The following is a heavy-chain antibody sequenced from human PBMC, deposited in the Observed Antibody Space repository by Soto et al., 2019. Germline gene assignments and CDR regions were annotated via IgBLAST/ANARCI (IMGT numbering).Heavy chain of an antibody. D-gene: IGHD3-10*01. V-gene: IGHV3-74*01. CDR2: IKGDGSIT. CDR3: ARGIRGHYGKDV. J-gene: IGHJ6*02. Sequence: EVQLVESGGGLVQPGGSLRLSCAAPGFTFSDYWIHWVRQAPGKGLMWVSRIKGDGSITNYADSVKGRFTVSRDNAKNTLYLQMNSLRAEDTALYYCARGIRGHYGKDVWGQGTSVSVSS. CDR1: GFTFSDYW.